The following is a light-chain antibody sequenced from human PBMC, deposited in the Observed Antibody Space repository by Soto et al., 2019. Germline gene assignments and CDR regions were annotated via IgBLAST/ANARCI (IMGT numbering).Light chain of an antibody. CDR1: RSVLYTSTNNNY. J-gene: IGKJ1*01. Sequence: DIVLTQSPDSLAVSLGERATINCKSSRSVLYTSTNNNYLAWYQHKPGQPPKLLIYWASTRESGVPDRFSGSGSGTDFTLPISSLQAEDVAVYYCQQYYDTPWTFGQGTKVEIK. CDR2: WAS. CDR3: QQYYDTPWT. V-gene: IGKV4-1*01.